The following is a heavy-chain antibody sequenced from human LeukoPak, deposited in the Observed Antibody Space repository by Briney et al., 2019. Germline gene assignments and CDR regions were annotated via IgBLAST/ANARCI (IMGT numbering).Heavy chain of an antibody. CDR2: INWNGGST. CDR3: ARIYSSGWSQGFDY. D-gene: IGHD6-19*01. Sequence: AGSLRLSCAASAFTFYGYGMTWLRQAPGKGLEWVSGINWNGGSTAYADSVKGRFTISRDNAKNSLYLQMNSLRAEDTAVYYCARIYSSGWSQGFDYWGQGTLVTVSS. J-gene: IGHJ4*02. CDR1: AFTFYGYG. V-gene: IGHV3-20*04.